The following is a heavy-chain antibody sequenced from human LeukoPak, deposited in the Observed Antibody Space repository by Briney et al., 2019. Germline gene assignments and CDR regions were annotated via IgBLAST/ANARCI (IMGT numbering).Heavy chain of an antibody. CDR2: IYRSGTT. J-gene: IGHJ3*02. D-gene: IGHD2-15*01. CDR3: ARDHPGNYCSGGSCYSYAFDI. V-gene: IGHV4-4*02. CDR1: GGSISSTNW. Sequence: PSGTLSLTCAVSGGSISSTNWWSWVRQPPGKGLEWIGEIYRSGTTNYKPSLKSRVTISLDKSRNHFSLKLTSVTAADSAVYYCARDHPGNYCSGGSCYSYAFDIWGQGTMVTVSS.